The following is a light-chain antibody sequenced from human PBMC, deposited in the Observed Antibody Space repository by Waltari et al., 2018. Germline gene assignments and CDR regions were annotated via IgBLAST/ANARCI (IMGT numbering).Light chain of an antibody. CDR3: CSFTTNTTYL. Sequence: QSALTQPPSVSGSPGQSVTIPCTGTSSDVGTYNRVSWYQQSPGTAPKLIIYEVTNRPSGVPDRFSGSKSGNTASLTISGLQAGDEADYYCCSFTTNTTYLFGTGTRVTVL. V-gene: IGLV2-18*02. CDR2: EVT. J-gene: IGLJ1*01. CDR1: SSDVGTYNR.